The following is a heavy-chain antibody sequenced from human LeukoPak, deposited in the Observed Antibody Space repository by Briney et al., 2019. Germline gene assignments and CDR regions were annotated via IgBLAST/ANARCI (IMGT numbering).Heavy chain of an antibody. J-gene: IGHJ5*02. CDR1: GFTSSSYW. CDR3: ARDAGEVGFDP. Sequence: GGSLRLSCAASGFTSSSYWMSWVRQAPGKGLEWVANIKQDGSEKYYVDSVKGRFTISRDNAKNSLYLQMNSLRAEDTAVYYCARDAGEVGFDPWGQGTLVTVSS. V-gene: IGHV3-7*01. CDR2: IKQDGSEK. D-gene: IGHD3-3*01.